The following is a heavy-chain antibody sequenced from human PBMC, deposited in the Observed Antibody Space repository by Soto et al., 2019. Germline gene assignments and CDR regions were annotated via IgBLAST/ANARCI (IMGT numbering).Heavy chain of an antibody. J-gene: IGHJ5*02. D-gene: IGHD3-10*01. V-gene: IGHV1-69*06. CDR1: GGTFSSYA. CDR3: AREGGGSGSYYSRHWFDP. Sequence: QVQLVQSGAEVKKPGSSVKVSCKASGGTFSSYAISWVRQAPGQGLEWMGGIIPIFGTANYAQKFQGRVTITADKSTSTAYMELSSLRSEDTAVYYCAREGGGSGSYYSRHWFDPWGQGTLVTVSS. CDR2: IIPIFGTA.